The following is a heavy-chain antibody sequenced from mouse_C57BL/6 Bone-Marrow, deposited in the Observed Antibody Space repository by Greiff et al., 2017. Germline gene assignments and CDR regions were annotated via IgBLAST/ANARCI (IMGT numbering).Heavy chain of an antibody. J-gene: IGHJ2*01. V-gene: IGHV1-18*01. CDR3: ARRYGSSPFDY. CDR2: INPNNGGT. Sequence: VQLQQSGPELVKPGASVKMPCKASGYTFTDYNMDWVKQSHGKSLEWIGDINPNNGGTIYNQKFKGKATLTVDKSSSTAYMELRSLTSEDTAVYYCARRYGSSPFDYWGQGTTLTVSS. CDR1: GYTFTDYN. D-gene: IGHD1-1*01.